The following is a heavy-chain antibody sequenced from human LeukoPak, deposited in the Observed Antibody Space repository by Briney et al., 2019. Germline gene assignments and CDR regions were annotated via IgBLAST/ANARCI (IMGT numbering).Heavy chain of an antibody. D-gene: IGHD3-3*01. V-gene: IGHV1-46*01. J-gene: IGHJ4*02. CDR1: GYTFTSYY. CDR3: ARDYGDTIFGVAPVSLDY. Sequence: GASVKVSCKASGYTFTSYYMHWVRQAPGQGLEWMGIINPSGGSTSYAQKFQGRVTMTRDTSTSTVYMELSSLRSEDTAVYYCARDYGDTIFGVAPVSLDYWGQGTLVTVSS. CDR2: INPSGGST.